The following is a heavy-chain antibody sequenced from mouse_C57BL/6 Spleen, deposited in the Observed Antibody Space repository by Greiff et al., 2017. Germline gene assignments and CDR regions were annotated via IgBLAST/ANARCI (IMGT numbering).Heavy chain of an antibody. CDR2: IDPRDGST. CDR1: GYTFTSYD. V-gene: IGHV1-85*01. CDR3: ARGGSSARRYFDV. Sequence: VQLQQSGPELVKPGASVKLSCKASGYTFTSYDMHWVKQRPGQGLEWIGGIDPRDGSTKYNEKFKGKATLTVDTSSSTAYMELHSLPSEDSAVYYCARGGSSARRYFDVWGTGTTVTVSS. J-gene: IGHJ1*03. D-gene: IGHD1-1*01.